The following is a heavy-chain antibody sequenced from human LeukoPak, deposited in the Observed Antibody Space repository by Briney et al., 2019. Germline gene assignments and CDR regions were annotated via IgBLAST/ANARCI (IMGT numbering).Heavy chain of an antibody. CDR2: ISGSGGST. D-gene: IGHD2/OR15-2a*01. CDR3: VKPRSAYYLFDY. J-gene: IGHJ4*02. CDR1: GFTFTSYA. V-gene: IGHV3-23*01. Sequence: PGRSLRLSCAASGFTFTSYAMSWVRQAPGKGLEWVSLISGSGGSTKYADSVRGRFTISRDNSKNTLYLQMDSLRAEDTAAYYCVKPRSAYYLFDYWGQGTLVTVSP.